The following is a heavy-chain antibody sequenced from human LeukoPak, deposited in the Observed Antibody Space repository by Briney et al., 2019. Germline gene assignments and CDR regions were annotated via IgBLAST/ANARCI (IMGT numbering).Heavy chain of an antibody. D-gene: IGHD3-9*01. CDR1: GYTFTSYA. J-gene: IGHJ6*02. CDR2: INPNSGGT. V-gene: IGHV1-2*06. Sequence: ASVKVSCKASGYTFTSYAMHWVRQAPGQRLEWMGRINPNSGGTNYAQKFQGRVTMTRDTSISTAYMELSRLRSDDTAVYYCARERNYDILTGYTLGYYGMDVWGQGTTVTVSS. CDR3: ARERNYDILTGYTLGYYGMDV.